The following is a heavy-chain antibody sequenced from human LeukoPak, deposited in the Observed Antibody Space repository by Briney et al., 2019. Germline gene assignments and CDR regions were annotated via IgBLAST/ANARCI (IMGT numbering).Heavy chain of an antibody. CDR3: AKEGTAQISTWYDN. J-gene: IGHJ4*02. V-gene: IGHV3-30*18. D-gene: IGHD2-2*01. CDR1: GFTFSNYG. CDR2: ISYEGRTM. Sequence: PGRSLRLSCAGAGFTFSNYGMHWVRQAPGKGLEWVAVISYEGRTMYYGDSVKGRFTISRDNSRNTLFLQMNSLSPDGTAVYYCAKEGTAQISTWYDNWGQGTLVTVSS.